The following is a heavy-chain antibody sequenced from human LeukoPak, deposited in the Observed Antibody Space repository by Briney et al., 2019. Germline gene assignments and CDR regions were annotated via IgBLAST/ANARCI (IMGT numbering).Heavy chain of an antibody. D-gene: IGHD6-19*01. Sequence: GGSLRLSCEASGFPFRTYWMRWVRQAPGKRPEWVANIKEDGSQIEYLDSVRGRFTIFRDNAKNSLYLQMNTLRVEDTAVYYCARGSSANWFDRWGQGTLVSVSS. CDR1: GFPFRTYW. CDR3: ARGSSANWFDR. V-gene: IGHV3-7*01. CDR2: IKEDGSQI. J-gene: IGHJ5*02.